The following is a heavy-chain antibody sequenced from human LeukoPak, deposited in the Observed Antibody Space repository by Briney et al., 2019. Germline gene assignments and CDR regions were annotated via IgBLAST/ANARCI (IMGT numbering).Heavy chain of an antibody. CDR1: GFTFSSYS. Sequence: PGGSLRLSCAASGFTFSSYSMNWVRQAPGKGLEWVSAISGNGAYTYYPDSVRGRFTISRDNSKNTLFLQMNSLRAEDTGVYYCAKLPQGGGDYYYVDVWGKGTTVTVSS. CDR2: ISGNGAYT. CDR3: AKLPQGGGDYYYVDV. V-gene: IGHV3-23*01. D-gene: IGHD1-26*01. J-gene: IGHJ6*03.